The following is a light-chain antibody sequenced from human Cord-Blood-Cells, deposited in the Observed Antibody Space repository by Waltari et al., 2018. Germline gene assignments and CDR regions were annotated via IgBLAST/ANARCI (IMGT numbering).Light chain of an antibody. CDR3: CSYAGSSTWV. J-gene: IGLJ3*02. V-gene: IGLV2-23*01. CDR2: EGS. CDR1: SSDFGSYNL. Sequence: QSALTRPASVSGSPGQSITISCTGTSSDFGSYNLVSWYQQHPGKAPKLMIYEGSKRPSGVSNRFSGSKSGNTASLTISGLQAEDEADYYCCSYAGSSTWVFGGGTKLTVL.